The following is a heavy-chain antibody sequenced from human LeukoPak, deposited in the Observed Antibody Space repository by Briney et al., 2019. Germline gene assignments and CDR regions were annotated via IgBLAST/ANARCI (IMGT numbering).Heavy chain of an antibody. V-gene: IGHV4-59*01. D-gene: IGHD3-10*01. J-gene: IGHJ4*02. CDR2: IYYSGSA. CDR3: ARSYGSGNYFDS. CDR1: GGSISGYY. Sequence: SETLSLTCTVSGGSISGYYWSWIRQPPGKGLEWIGYIYYSGSANYNPSLKSRVAISVDTSKNQFSLRLSSVTAADTAVYYCARSYGSGNYFDSWGRGALVTVSS.